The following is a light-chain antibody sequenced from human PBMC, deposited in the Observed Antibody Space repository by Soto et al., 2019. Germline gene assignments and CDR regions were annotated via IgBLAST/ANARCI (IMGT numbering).Light chain of an antibody. CDR3: QQYENLPT. Sequence: IQMTQSPSSLSASFGYRVTMTCRASQGIRKDLNWYQQKPGRAPKLLIYDASNLEAGVPSRFRGSGSGTDFTFTISRLQPEDIATYYCQQYENLPTFGQGTRLQI. CDR1: QGIRKD. CDR2: DAS. V-gene: IGKV1-33*01. J-gene: IGKJ5*01.